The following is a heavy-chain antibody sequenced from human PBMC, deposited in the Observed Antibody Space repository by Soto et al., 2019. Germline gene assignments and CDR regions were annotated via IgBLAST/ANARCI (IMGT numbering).Heavy chain of an antibody. CDR3: ARDLHGTYYYDS. V-gene: IGHV6-1*01. Sequence: QLQLQESGPGLVKPSQTLSLTCDISGDSVSSTSSIWNWIRQSPSRGLEWLGRTYYRSKWHTDYAVSVRGRITINPDTPKNQFFLQLSSVTPDGTAVYFCARDLHGTYYYDSWGQGTLVTVSS. CDR1: GDSVSSTSSI. CDR2: TYYRSKWHT. D-gene: IGHD1-1*01. J-gene: IGHJ4*02.